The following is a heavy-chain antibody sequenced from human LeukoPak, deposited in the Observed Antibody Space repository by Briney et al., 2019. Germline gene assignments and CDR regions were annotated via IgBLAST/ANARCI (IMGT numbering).Heavy chain of an antibody. CDR2: VYHSGST. CDR3: ARDDGGGRLPDY. J-gene: IGHJ4*02. CDR1: GGSISSGGYS. Sequence: PSETLSLTCAVSGGSISSGGYSWSWIRQPPGKGLEWIGYVYHSGSTYYNPSLKSRVTISVDRSKNQFSLKLSSVTAADTAVYYCARDDGGGRLPDYWGQGTLVTVSS. D-gene: IGHD2-15*01. V-gene: IGHV4-30-2*01.